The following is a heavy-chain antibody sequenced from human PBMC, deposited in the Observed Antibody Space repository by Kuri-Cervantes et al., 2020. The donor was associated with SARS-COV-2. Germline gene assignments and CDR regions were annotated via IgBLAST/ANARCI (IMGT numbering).Heavy chain of an antibody. V-gene: IGHV3-30-3*01. CDR1: GFTFGDYV. CDR2: ISYDGTNK. CDR3: ARPDCTINGVCFMDV. D-gene: IGHD2-8*01. J-gene: IGHJ6*02. Sequence: VGYLRLYRTASGFTFGDYVLRWFRQAPGKVLEWVALISYDGTNKFYADSVKGRFTISRDNSRNTLYLQMNSLRAEDTAVFYCARPDCTINGVCFMDVWGQGTTVTVSS.